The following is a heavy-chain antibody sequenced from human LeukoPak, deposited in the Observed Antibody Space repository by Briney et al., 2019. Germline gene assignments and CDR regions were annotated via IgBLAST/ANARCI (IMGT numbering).Heavy chain of an antibody. CDR3: ARKSITGTTTGLFDC. CDR1: GFTFSDYY. Sequence: GGSLRLSCAASGFTFSDYYMSWIRQAPGKGLEWVSYIGSGSRTTYYADSVKARFTISRDNAKNSLYLQMNSLRDEDTAVYYCARKSITGTTTGLFDCWGQGTLVTVSS. D-gene: IGHD1-7*01. V-gene: IGHV3-11*04. CDR2: IGSGSRTT. J-gene: IGHJ4*02.